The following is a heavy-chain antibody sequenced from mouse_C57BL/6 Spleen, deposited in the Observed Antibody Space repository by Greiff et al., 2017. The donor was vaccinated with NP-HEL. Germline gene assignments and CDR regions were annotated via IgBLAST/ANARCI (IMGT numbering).Heavy chain of an antibody. J-gene: IGHJ2*01. CDR1: GYTFTDYY. CDR3: ARYDYDDPFDY. CDR2: INPNNGGT. V-gene: IGHV1-26*01. Sequence: EVQLQQSGPELVKPGASVKISCKASGYTFTDYYMNWVKQSHGKSLEWIGDINPNNGGTSYNQKFKGKATLTVDKSSSTAYMERRSLTSEDSAVYYCARYDYDDPFDYWGQGTTLTVSS. D-gene: IGHD2-4*01.